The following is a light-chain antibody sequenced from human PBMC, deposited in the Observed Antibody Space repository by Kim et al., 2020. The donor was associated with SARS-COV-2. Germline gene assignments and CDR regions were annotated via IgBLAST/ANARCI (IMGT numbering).Light chain of an antibody. V-gene: IGKV3-20*01. Sequence: LSPGERAPLSCRASLRMDSRKVAWYQQKPGQAPRVLIYDASSRATGIPDRFSGSGSGTDFTLTISRLEPEDFAVFYCQQYDRSPYAFGQGTKLEI. CDR2: DAS. CDR1: LRMDSRK. J-gene: IGKJ2*01. CDR3: QQYDRSPYA.